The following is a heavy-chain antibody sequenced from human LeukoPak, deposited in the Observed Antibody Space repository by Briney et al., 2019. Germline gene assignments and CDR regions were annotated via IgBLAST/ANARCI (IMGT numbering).Heavy chain of an antibody. CDR2: MNPNSGNT. D-gene: IGHD3-9*01. CDR1: GYTFTSYD. CDR3: ARGVVLRYFDWLSGAGNAFDI. Sequence: ASVKVSCKASGYTFTSYDINWVRQATGQGLEWMGWMNPNSGNTGYAQKFQGRVTMTRNTSISTAYMELSSLRSEDTAVYYCARGVVLRYFDWLSGAGNAFDIWGQGTMVTVSS. V-gene: IGHV1-8*01. J-gene: IGHJ3*02.